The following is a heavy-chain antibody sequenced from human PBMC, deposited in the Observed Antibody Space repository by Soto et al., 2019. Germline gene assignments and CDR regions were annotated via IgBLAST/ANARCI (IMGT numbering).Heavy chain of an antibody. J-gene: IGHJ4*02. CDR2: ISFDGSNK. CDR3: ARDRRVGNNYHLGLDY. D-gene: IGHD3-16*01. Sequence: PGGSLRLSCAASGFTFSSYAIHWVRQAPAKGLEWVAVISFDGSNKYYADSVKGRFTISRDNSKNTLYLQMNSLRAEDTAVYYCARDRRVGNNYHLGLDYSGQGILVTVSS. V-gene: IGHV3-30-3*01. CDR1: GFTFSSYA.